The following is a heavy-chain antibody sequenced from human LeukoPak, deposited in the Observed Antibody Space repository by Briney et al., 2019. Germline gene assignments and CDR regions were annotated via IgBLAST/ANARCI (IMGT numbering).Heavy chain of an antibody. V-gene: IGHV4-39*01. D-gene: IGHD1-26*01. CDR3: ARQTSGMAFDI. CDR1: GGSISSSSSY. Sequence: SETLSLTCTVSGGSISSSSSYWGWIRQPPGKGLEWIGTIYYSGNTNYSPSLESRVTVSVDTSTNQFSLKLSSVTAADTAVYHCARQTSGMAFDIWGQGIMVTVSS. J-gene: IGHJ3*02. CDR2: IYYSGNT.